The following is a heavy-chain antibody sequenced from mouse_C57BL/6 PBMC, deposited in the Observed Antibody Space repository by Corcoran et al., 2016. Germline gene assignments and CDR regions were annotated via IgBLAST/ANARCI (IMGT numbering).Heavy chain of an antibody. CDR2: IYPGSGNT. D-gene: IGHD2-4*01. V-gene: IGHV1-66*01. Sequence: QVQLQQSGPELVKPGASVKISCKASGYSFTSYAIHWVSQRPGQGLEWIGWIYPGSGNTKYNGKFKGKATLTADTSSSTAYMQLSSLTSEDSAVYYCARGIYDDPLIAFWGEGTLVTVSA. CDR3: ARGIYDDPLIAF. J-gene: IGHJ3*01. CDR1: GYSFTSYA.